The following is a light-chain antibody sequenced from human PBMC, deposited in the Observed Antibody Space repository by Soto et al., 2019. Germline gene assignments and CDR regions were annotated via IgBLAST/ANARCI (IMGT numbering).Light chain of an antibody. V-gene: IGKV2-40*01. CDR3: MQRIEFPLT. CDR1: QSLLDSEDGNTD. Sequence: DIVMTQTPLSLPVTPGEPASISCRSSQSLLDSEDGNTDLDVYLQKPGQSPQLLIYTLGYLASGDPDRFSGSGSGTDFTLKISRVEAEDVGVYYCMQRIEFPLTFGGGPKVEIK. CDR2: TLG. J-gene: IGKJ4*01.